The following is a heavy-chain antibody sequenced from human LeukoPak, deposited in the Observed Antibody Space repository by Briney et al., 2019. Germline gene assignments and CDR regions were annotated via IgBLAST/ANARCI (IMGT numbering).Heavy chain of an antibody. J-gene: IGHJ4*02. V-gene: IGHV7-4-1*02. CDR3: ARAAGRYSGSYFDY. D-gene: IGHD1-26*01. CDR1: GYTFTSYA. CDR2: INTNTGNP. Sequence: PGRSLRLSCAASGYTFTSYATNWVRQAPGQGLEWMGWINTNTGNPTYAQGFTGRFVFSLDTSVSTAYLQISSLKAEDTAVYYCARAAGRYSGSYFDYWGQGTLVTVSS.